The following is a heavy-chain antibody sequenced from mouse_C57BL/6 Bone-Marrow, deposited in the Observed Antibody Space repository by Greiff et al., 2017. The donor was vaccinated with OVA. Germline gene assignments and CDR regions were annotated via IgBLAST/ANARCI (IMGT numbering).Heavy chain of an antibody. V-gene: IGHV1-52*01. D-gene: IGHD2-5*01. CDR2: IDPSDSET. J-gene: IGHJ1*03. Sequence: QVQLQQPGAELVRPGSSVKLSCKASGYTFTSYWMHWVKQRPIQGLEWIGNIDPSDSETHYNQKFKDKATLTVDKSSSTAYMQLSSLTSEDSAVYYCARSTYSYYSNYWYFDVWGTGTTVTVSS. CDR3: ARSTYSYYSNYWYFDV. CDR1: GYTFTSYW.